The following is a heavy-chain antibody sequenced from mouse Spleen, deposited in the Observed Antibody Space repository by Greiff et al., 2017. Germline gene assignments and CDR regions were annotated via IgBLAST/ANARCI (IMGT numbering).Heavy chain of an antibody. V-gene: IGHV3-6*01. Sequence: ESGPGLVKPSQSLSLTCSVTGYSITSGYYWNWIRQFPGNKLEWMGYISYDGSNNYNPSLKNRISITRDTSKNQFFLKLNSVTTEDTATYYCARGGDYGDWFAYWGQGTLVTVSA. CDR3: ARGGDYGDWFAY. CDR2: ISYDGSN. J-gene: IGHJ3*01. CDR1: GYSITSGYY. D-gene: IGHD2-13*01.